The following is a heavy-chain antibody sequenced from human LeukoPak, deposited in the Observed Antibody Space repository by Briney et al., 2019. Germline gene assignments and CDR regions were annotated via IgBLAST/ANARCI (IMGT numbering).Heavy chain of an antibody. CDR3: AKDSGQWLHHDAFDI. CDR1: GFTFSSYG. D-gene: IGHD6-19*01. CDR2: ISYDGSNK. V-gene: IGHV3-30*18. Sequence: PGRSLRLSCAASGFTFSSYGMHWVRQAPGKGLEWGAVISYDGSNKYYADSVKGRFTISRDNSKNTLYLQMNRLRAEDTAVYYCAKDSGQWLHHDAFDIWGQGTMVTVSS. J-gene: IGHJ3*02.